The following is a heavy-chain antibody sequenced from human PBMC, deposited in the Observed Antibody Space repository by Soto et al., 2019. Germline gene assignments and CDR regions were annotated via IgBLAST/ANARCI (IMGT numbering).Heavy chain of an antibody. CDR3: ATDLESRFLEWYTGGMDV. Sequence: ASVKVSCKVSGYTLTELSMHWVRQAPGKGLEWMGGFDPEDGETIYAQKFQGRVTMTEDTSTDTAYMEQSSLRSEDTAVYYCATDLESRFLEWYTGGMDVWGQGTTVTVSS. D-gene: IGHD3-3*01. CDR1: GYTLTELS. V-gene: IGHV1-24*01. J-gene: IGHJ6*02. CDR2: FDPEDGET.